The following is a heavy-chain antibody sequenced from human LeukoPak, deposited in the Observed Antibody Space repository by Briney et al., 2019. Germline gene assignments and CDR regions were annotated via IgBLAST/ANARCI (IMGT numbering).Heavy chain of an antibody. CDR3: ARVQGHPPNGLDI. CDR2: INSDGSGT. CDR1: GFTLSSYW. V-gene: IGHV3-74*01. J-gene: IGHJ3*02. Sequence: PGGSLRLSCAASGFTLSSYWMHWVRQAPGKGLVWGSRINSDGSGTSYADSVKGRFTISRDNAKNTLYLQMNSLRAEDTAVYYCARVQGHPPNGLDIWGQGTMVTVSS. D-gene: IGHD2-8*01.